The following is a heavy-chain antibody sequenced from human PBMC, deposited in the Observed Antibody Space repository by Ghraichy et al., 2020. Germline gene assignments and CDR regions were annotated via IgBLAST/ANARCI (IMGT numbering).Heavy chain of an antibody. D-gene: IGHD3-9*01. Sequence: GGSLRLSCAASGFIFNNYAMSWVRQAPGKGLEWVSAISGGSDNIYYGDSVKGRFTISRDNSKNTLFLQMSSLRAEDMAVYYCAKGLTYFDYWGQGNLVTVS. J-gene: IGHJ4*02. CDR2: ISGGSDNI. CDR1: GFIFNNYA. V-gene: IGHV3-23*01. CDR3: AKGLTYFDY.